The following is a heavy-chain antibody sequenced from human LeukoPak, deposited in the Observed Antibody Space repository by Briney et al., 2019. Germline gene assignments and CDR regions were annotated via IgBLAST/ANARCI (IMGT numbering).Heavy chain of an antibody. CDR1: GFSVSDYW. CDR2: IKQDGSEK. J-gene: IGHJ5*02. CDR3: VRDGGTDWYDP. Sequence: GGSLRLSCAASGFSVSDYWMTWVRQARGKELEWVANIKQDGSEKTYVDSVKGRFTISRDNAKNSLYLQMNSLRVEDTAMYYCVRDGGTDWYDPWGQGTLVTV. D-gene: IGHD3-16*01. V-gene: IGHV3-7*01.